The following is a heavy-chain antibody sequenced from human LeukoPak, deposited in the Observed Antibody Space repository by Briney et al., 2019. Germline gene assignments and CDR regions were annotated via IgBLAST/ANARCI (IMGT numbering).Heavy chain of an antibody. CDR2: IRSKAYGGTT. Sequence: GGSLRLSCTASGFTFGDYAMSWFRQAPGKGLEWVGFIRSKAYGGTTEYAASVKGRFTISRDDSKSIAYLQMNSLKTEDTAVYYCTRPQWRVGPHNWFDPWGQGTLVTVPS. D-gene: IGHD6-19*01. V-gene: IGHV3-49*03. CDR1: GFTFGDYA. CDR3: TRPQWRVGPHNWFDP. J-gene: IGHJ5*02.